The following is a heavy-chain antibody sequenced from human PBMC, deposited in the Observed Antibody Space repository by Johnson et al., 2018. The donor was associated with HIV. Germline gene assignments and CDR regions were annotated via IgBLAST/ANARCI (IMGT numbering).Heavy chain of an antibody. CDR2: ISGSGGST. V-gene: IGHV3-23*04. CDR1: GFTFSSYA. D-gene: IGHD1-26*01. J-gene: IGHJ3*02. Sequence: MQLVESGGGVVQPGRSLRLSCAASGFTFSSYAFHWVRQAPAKGLEWVSAISGSGGSTYYADSVKGRFTISRDNSKNTLYLQMNSLRAEDTAVYYCAKDLSWEPQDAFDIWGQGTMVTVSS. CDR3: AKDLSWEPQDAFDI.